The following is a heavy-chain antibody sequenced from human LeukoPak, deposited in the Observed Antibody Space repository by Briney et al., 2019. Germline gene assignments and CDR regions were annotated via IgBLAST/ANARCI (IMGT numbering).Heavy chain of an antibody. CDR1: GGSISSYY. CDR2: IYTSGST. J-gene: IGHJ4*02. V-gene: IGHV4-4*07. CDR3: ARDVTYYYDSSGYPYYFDY. Sequence: SETLSLTCTVSGGSISSYYWSWIRQPAGKGLEWIGRIYTSGSTNYNPSLKSRVAMSVDTSKNQFSLKLSSVTAADTAVYYCARDVTYYYDSSGYPYYFDYWGQGTLVTVSS. D-gene: IGHD3-22*01.